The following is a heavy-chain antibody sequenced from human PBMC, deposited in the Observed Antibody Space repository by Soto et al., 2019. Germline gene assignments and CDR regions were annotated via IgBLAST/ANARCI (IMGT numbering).Heavy chain of an antibody. CDR1: GFTFSNAW. CDR3: TTDLPYSSSWFQFDY. J-gene: IGHJ4*02. D-gene: IGHD6-13*01. CDR2: IKSKTDGGTT. Sequence: GGSLRLSCAASGFTFSNAWMNWVRQAPGKGLEWVGRIKSKTDGGTTDYAAPVKGRFTISRDDSKNTLYLQINSLKTEDTAVYYCTTDLPYSSSWFQFDYWGQGTLVTVSS. V-gene: IGHV3-15*07.